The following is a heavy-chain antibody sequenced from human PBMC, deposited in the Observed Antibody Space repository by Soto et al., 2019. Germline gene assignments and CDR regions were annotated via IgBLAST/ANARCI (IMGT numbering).Heavy chain of an antibody. CDR3: ATRGGYCPNGICDYFDY. V-gene: IGHV1-18*04. Sequence: GASVKVSCKASGDTFAKYDFTWVRQAPGQGLEWMGWVSGYNDNRKYVQNLQGRVTMTTDTSTSTAYMELRSLRSDDTAVYYCATRGGYCPNGICDYFDYWGQGTLVTVSS. J-gene: IGHJ4*02. CDR1: GDTFAKYD. D-gene: IGHD2-8*01. CDR2: VSGYNDNR.